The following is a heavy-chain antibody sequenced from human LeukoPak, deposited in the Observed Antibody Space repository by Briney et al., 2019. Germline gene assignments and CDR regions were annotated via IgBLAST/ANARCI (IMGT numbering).Heavy chain of an antibody. Sequence: GGSLRLSCAASGFTFSSYWMTWVRQAPGKGLEWVANIKQDGSEKYYVDSVKGRFTISRDNAMNSLYLQMSSLRAEDTAVYYCARHNLRGGYYYWGQGTLVTVSS. CDR2: IKQDGSEK. CDR1: GFTFSSYW. J-gene: IGHJ4*02. D-gene: IGHD3-22*01. CDR3: ARHNLRGGYYY. V-gene: IGHV3-7*01.